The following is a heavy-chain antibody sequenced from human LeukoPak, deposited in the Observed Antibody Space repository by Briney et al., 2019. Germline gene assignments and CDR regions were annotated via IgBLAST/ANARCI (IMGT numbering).Heavy chain of an antibody. D-gene: IGHD2-21*02. CDR2: INQDASET. V-gene: IGHV3-7*01. CDR3: ATDRDNSDWQKRFDS. CDR1: GFTFSTYG. Sequence: GGSLRLSCAASGFTFSTYGMNWYRQAPGKGLEWVSDINQDASETNYVDSVRGRFTISRDNAKNSLHLQMNSLRAEDTAVYYCATDRDNSDWQKRFDSWGQGTLVTVSS. J-gene: IGHJ4*02.